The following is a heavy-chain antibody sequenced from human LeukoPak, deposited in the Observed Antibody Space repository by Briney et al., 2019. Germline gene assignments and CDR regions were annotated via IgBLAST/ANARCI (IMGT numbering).Heavy chain of an antibody. J-gene: IGHJ4*02. V-gene: IGHV3-48*03. Sequence: GGSLRLSCAASGFTVSSYEMNWVRQAPGKGLEWVSYISSSGSTIYYADSVKGRFTISRDNAKNSLYLQMNSLRAEDTAVYYCARTRLGGDHDYWGQGTLVTVSS. CDR1: GFTVSSYE. D-gene: IGHD2-21*02. CDR2: ISSSGSTI. CDR3: ARTRLGGDHDY.